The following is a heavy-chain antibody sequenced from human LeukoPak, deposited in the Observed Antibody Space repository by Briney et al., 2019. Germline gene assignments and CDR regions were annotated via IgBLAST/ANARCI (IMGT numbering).Heavy chain of an antibody. J-gene: IGHJ6*02. D-gene: IGHD6-13*01. V-gene: IGHV3-23*01. Sequence: PGGSLRLSCAASGFTFSSYAMSWVRQAPGKGLEWVSAISCSGGSTYYADSVKGRFTISRDNSKNTLYLQMNSLRAEDTAVCYCAKDRIAAAGRVGLDYYYYGMDVWGQGTAVTVSS. CDR3: AKDRIAAAGRVGLDYYYYGMDV. CDR1: GFTFSSYA. CDR2: ISCSGGST.